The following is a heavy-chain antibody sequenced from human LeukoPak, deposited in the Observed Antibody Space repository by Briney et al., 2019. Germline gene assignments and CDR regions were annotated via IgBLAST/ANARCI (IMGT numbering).Heavy chain of an antibody. V-gene: IGHV1-46*01. Sequence: GESLKISCKGSGYTFTSYYMHWVRQAPGQGLEWMGIINPSGGSTSYAQKFQGRVTMTRDTSTSTVYMELSNLRSEDTAMYYCARATLYDYFLNYWGQGTLVTVSS. CDR1: GYTFTSYY. D-gene: IGHD5/OR15-5a*01. CDR3: ARATLYDYFLNY. CDR2: INPSGGST. J-gene: IGHJ4*02.